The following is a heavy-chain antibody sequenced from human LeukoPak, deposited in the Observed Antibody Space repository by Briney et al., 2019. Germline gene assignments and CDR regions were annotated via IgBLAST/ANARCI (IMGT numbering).Heavy chain of an antibody. D-gene: IGHD3-3*01. CDR3: AKEQPRPLRFLEWLAPNYYYYYGMDV. J-gene: IGHJ6*02. Sequence: PGGSLRLSCEASGFTFSSYAMSWVRQAPGKGLEWVSAISGSGGSTYYADSVKGRFTISRDNSKNTLYLQMNSLRAEDTAVYYCAKEQPRPLRFLEWLAPNYYYYYGMDVWGQGTTVTVSS. CDR2: ISGSGGST. CDR1: GFTFSSYA. V-gene: IGHV3-23*01.